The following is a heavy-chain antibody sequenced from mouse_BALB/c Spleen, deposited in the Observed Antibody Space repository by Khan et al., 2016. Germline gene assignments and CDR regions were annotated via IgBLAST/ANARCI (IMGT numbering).Heavy chain of an antibody. CDR2: IKYSGST. J-gene: IGHJ1*01. Sequence: EVQLQESGPGLVKPSQSLSLTCTVTGYSITSDYAWNWIRQFPGNKLEWMGYIKYSGSTTYNPSLKSRISITRDTSKKQFFQQLKSVTTEDTAPYSCARVPTATRYFDVWGPGTTVTVSS. D-gene: IGHD1-2*01. V-gene: IGHV3-2*02. CDR1: GYSITSDYA. CDR3: ARVPTATRYFDV.